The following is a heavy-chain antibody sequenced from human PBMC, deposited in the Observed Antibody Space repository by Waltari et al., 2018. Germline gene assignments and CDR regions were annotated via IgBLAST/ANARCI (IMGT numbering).Heavy chain of an antibody. V-gene: IGHV3-13*01. J-gene: IGHJ5*02. CDR2: IGTGGGT. CDR3: ARHQGGWDL. Sequence: EVQLVESGGDLIQPGGSLRLSCAASGLPFSNYDMHWLRQATGKSLGWVSSIGTGGGTYYAASVKGRFTISRENDKSSVYLQMNSLGAGDTAVYFCARHQGGWDLWGQGTLVTVSS. CDR1: GLPFSNYD. D-gene: IGHD2-15*01.